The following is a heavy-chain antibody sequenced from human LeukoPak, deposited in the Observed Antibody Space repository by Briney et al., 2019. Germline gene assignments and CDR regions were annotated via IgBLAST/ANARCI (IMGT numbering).Heavy chain of an antibody. CDR1: GFTFSSCA. J-gene: IGHJ4*02. CDR3: AKDSGRFLEWPGFPY. CDR2: ISGSGGST. Sequence: PGGSLRLSCAASGFTFSSCAMSWVRQAPGKGLEWVSAISGSGGSTYYADSVKGRFTISRDNSKNTLYLQMNSLRAEDTAVYYCAKDSGRFLEWPGFPYWGQGTLVTVSS. D-gene: IGHD3-3*01. V-gene: IGHV3-23*01.